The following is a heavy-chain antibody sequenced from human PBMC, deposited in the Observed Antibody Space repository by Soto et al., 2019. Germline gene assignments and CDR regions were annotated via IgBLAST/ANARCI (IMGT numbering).Heavy chain of an antibody. CDR3: TRTAGNYFYGLAV. CDR2: IGIGGDT. CDR1: GFTLSSYD. J-gene: IGHJ6*02. D-gene: IGHD3-10*01. V-gene: IGHV3-13*04. Sequence: GGSLRLSCAASGFTLSSYDIHWVRQATGKGLEWISGIGIGGDTYYSGSVKGRFTLSRENAENSVYLQMNSLRVEDTAVYYCTRTAGNYFYGLAVGGQGTTVTVSS.